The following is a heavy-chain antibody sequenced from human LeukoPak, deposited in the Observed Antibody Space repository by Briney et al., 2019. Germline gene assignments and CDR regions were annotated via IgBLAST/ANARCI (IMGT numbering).Heavy chain of an antibody. J-gene: IGHJ5*02. CDR2: IYYSGST. D-gene: IGHD3-10*01. Sequence: SETLSLTCTVSGGSISSYYWSWIRQPPGKGLEWIGYIYYSGSTNYNPSLKSRVTISVDTSKNQFSPKLSSVTAADTAVYYCARLAKYYYGSGSSLNWFDPWGQGTLVTVSS. CDR1: GGSISSYY. CDR3: ARLAKYYYGSGSSLNWFDP. V-gene: IGHV4-59*08.